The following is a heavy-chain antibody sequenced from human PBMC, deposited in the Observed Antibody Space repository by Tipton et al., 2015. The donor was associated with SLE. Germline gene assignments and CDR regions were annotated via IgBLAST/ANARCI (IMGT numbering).Heavy chain of an antibody. CDR3: ARRFGTSFDY. CDR1: GDSISSYY. J-gene: IGHJ4*02. V-gene: IGHV4-59*08. Sequence: TLSLTCTISGDSISSYYWNWIRQPPGKGLEWLGYVYYSGGTYYNPSLKSRLTLSMDTSKNTFSLKVTSVTAADTAVYYCARRFGTSFDYWDQGTLVTVSS. D-gene: IGHD1-7*01. CDR2: VYYSGGT.